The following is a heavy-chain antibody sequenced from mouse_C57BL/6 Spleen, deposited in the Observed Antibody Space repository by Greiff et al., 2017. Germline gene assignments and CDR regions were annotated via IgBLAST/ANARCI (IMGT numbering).Heavy chain of an antibody. J-gene: IGHJ1*03. CDR2: INPNNGGT. Sequence: EVQLQQSGPELVKPGASVKMSCKASGYTFTDYNMHWVKQSHGKSLEWIGYINPNNGGTSYNQKFKGKATLTVNKSSSTAYMELRSLTSEDSAVYDCARGTTVVAIYWYFDVWGTGTTVTVSS. V-gene: IGHV1-22*01. CDR3: ARGTTVVAIYWYFDV. D-gene: IGHD1-1*01. CDR1: GYTFTDYN.